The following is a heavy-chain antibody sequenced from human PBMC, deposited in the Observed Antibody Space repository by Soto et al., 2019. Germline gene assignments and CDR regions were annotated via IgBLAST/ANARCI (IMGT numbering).Heavy chain of an antibody. J-gene: IGHJ3*01. CDR1: GFTFNSYS. Sequence: EVELVESGGGLVKPGGSLRLSCAASGFTFNSYSVNWVRQAPGKGLEWVASISSGSVHIDFADSVKGRFTISRDEVTNSVSLQTDSLRVEATGIFYCARYDAFKAFDLWGPGTMVTVSS. CDR3: ARYDAFKAFDL. D-gene: IGHD1-1*01. V-gene: IGHV3-21*02. CDR2: ISSGSVHI.